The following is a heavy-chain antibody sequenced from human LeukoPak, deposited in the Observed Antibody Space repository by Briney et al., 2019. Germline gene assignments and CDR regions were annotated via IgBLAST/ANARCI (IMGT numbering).Heavy chain of an antibody. CDR3: ARHPHMITFGGVTYYFDY. CDR2: IYYSGST. D-gene: IGHD3-16*01. V-gene: IGHV4-59*08. Sequence: SETPSLTCTVSGGSISSYYWSWIRQPPGKGLEWIGDIYYSGSTNYNPSLKSRVTISVDTSKNQFSLKLSSVTAADTAVYYCARHPHMITFGGVTYYFDYWGQGTLVTVSS. J-gene: IGHJ4*02. CDR1: GGSISSYY.